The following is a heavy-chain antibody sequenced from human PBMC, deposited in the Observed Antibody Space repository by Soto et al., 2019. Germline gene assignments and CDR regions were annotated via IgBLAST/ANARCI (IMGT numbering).Heavy chain of an antibody. D-gene: IGHD3-3*01. CDR2: VYATGTT. V-gene: IGHV4-4*07. CDR1: GGSISKFY. J-gene: IGHJ6*02. Sequence: SETLSLTCSVSGGSISKFYWSWIRKTAGKGLEWMGRVYATGTTDYNPSLRSRVTISVDTSKNQFSLKLSSVTAADTAVYYCARGGGNVNYDFWSGYYRLNYYYYGMDVWGQGTTVTVSS. CDR3: ARGGGNVNYDFWSGYYRLNYYYYGMDV.